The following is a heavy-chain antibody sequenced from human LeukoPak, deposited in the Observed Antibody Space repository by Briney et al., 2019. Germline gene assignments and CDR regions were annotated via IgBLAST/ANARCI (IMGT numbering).Heavy chain of an antibody. CDR1: GGSITSYY. CDR3: ACGIAAAGWLYFDY. J-gene: IGHJ4*02. D-gene: IGHD6-13*01. CDR2: IYSSGTT. V-gene: IGHV4-4*07. Sequence: SETLSLTCTVSGGSITSYYWSWLRQPAGKGLEWIGRIYSSGTTNYNPSLKSRVTMSIDTSKTQLSLKLSSVTAADTAVYFCACGIAAAGWLYFDYWGQGSLVTVSS.